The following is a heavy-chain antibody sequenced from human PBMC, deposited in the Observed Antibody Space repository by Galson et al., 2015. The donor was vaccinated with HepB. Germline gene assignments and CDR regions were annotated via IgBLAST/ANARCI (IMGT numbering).Heavy chain of an antibody. CDR1: GGSFSGYY. CDR2: INHSGST. J-gene: IGHJ4*02. D-gene: IGHD2-21*01. Sequence: ETLSLTCAVYGGSFSGYYWSWIRQPPGKGLEWIGEINHSGSTNYNPSLKSRVTISVDTSKNQFSLKLSSVTAADTAVYYCARVGVMQLYYFDYWGQGTPVTVSS. V-gene: IGHV4-34*01. CDR3: ARVGVMQLYYFDY.